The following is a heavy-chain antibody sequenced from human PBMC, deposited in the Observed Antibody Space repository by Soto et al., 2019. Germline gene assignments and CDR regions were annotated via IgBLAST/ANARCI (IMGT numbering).Heavy chain of an antibody. V-gene: IGHV4-4*02. Sequence: PSETLSLTCAVSGGSISSSNWWSWVRQPPGKGLEWIGEIYHSGSTNYSPSLKSRVTISVDKSKNQFSLKLSSVTAADTAVYYCARRRITMIVVSPYGMDVWGQGTTVTVSS. CDR1: GGSISSSNW. D-gene: IGHD3-22*01. J-gene: IGHJ6*02. CDR3: ARRRITMIVVSPYGMDV. CDR2: IYHSGST.